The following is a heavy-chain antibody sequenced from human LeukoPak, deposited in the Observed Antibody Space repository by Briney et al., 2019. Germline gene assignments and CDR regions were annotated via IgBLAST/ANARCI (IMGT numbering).Heavy chain of an antibody. V-gene: IGHV1-2*02. CDR2: INPNSGGT. CDR1: GYTFTGYY. D-gene: IGHD4-11*01. CDR3: ARDSTLVYSDYVYWFDP. Sequence: EASVKVSCKASGYTFTGYYMHWVRQAPGQGLEWMGWINPNSGGTNYAQKFQGRVTMTRDTSISTAYMELSRLRSDDTAVYYCARDSTLVYSDYVYWFDPWGQGTLVTVSS. J-gene: IGHJ5*02.